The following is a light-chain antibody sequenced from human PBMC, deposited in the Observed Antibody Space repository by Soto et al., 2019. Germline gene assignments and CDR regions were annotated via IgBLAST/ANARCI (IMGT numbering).Light chain of an antibody. Sequence: SVRTHPGSVSWSPGQSITIACTGTSSDVGLYDYVSWYQQHPGKAPQLMIYAVSNRPSGVSNRFSASKSGNTASLFISGLQAEEEADYYCSSYTSDSYYVFGSGTKVTVL. V-gene: IGLV2-14*01. CDR1: SSDVGLYDY. CDR2: AVS. CDR3: SSYTSDSYYV. J-gene: IGLJ1*01.